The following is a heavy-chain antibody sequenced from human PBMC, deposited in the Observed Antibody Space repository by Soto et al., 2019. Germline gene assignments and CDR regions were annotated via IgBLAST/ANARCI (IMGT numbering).Heavy chain of an antibody. CDR1: GFTFDNYA. D-gene: IGHD3-22*01. Sequence: GGSLRLSCAASGFTFDNYAMSWVRQAPGKGLEWVSVISGSTGSTYYADSVKGRFTISRDNSKNTLYLQMNSLRAEDTAVYYCAKDGGRVIITFDYWGQGTLVTVSS. CDR2: ISGSTGST. V-gene: IGHV3-23*01. CDR3: AKDGGRVIITFDY. J-gene: IGHJ4*02.